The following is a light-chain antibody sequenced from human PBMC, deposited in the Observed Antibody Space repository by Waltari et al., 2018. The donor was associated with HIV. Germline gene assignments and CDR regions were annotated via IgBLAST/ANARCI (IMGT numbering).Light chain of an antibody. CDR1: TTDAFGYNT. CDR3: SSYTRSSTLSV. V-gene: IGLV2-14*01. J-gene: IGLJ3*02. CDR2: EVS. Sequence: QSALTHPASAPGSPRQTISLSRTLTTTDAFGYNTVSSYQQHPGTTPQLMMYEVSNRPSGVVHRFSASTSGDTASLTISGLQDDEDADYYCSSYTRSSTLSVFGGGTKLTVL.